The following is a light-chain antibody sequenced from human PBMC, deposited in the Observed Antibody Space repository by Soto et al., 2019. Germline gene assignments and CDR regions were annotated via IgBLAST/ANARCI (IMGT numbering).Light chain of an antibody. CDR3: QQYNICPPVT. Sequence: EIGMTQSPATLSVSPGERATLSCRASQSVSNNLAWYQQKPGQTPRLLIYGASTRATGIPVRFSGSGSGTEFTLTISSLQSEDFAFYSCQQYNICPPVTFAQGTKLEIK. CDR1: QSVSNN. J-gene: IGKJ2*01. CDR2: GAS. V-gene: IGKV3-15*01.